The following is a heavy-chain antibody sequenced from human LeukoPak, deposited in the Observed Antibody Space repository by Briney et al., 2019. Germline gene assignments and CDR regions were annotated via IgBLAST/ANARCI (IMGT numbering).Heavy chain of an antibody. V-gene: IGHV4-59*08. CDR1: GDSISSYY. D-gene: IGHD2-15*01. Sequence: PSETLSLTCTASGDSISSYYWSWIRQPPGKGLEWIGYIYYSGSTDYNPSLKSRVTIPVDTSKNQFSLKLSSVTAADTAVYYCARGVPGSAGDFWGQGTLVTVSS. CDR3: ARGVPGSAGDF. J-gene: IGHJ4*02. CDR2: IYYSGST.